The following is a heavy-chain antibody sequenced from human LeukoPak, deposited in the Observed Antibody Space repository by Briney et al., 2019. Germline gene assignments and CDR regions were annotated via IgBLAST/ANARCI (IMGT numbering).Heavy chain of an antibody. V-gene: IGHV3-23*01. CDR2: ISDRGSRT. CDR3: AKRGVVIRVILVGFHKEAYYFDS. D-gene: IGHD3-22*01. Sequence: GGSLRLSCAVSGITLSNYGMRWVRQAPGRGLGWVAGISDRGSRTNYADSVKGRFTISTDHPKNTLYLQMNSLRAEDTAVYFCAKRGVVIRVILVGFHKEAYYFDSWGQGALVTVSS. J-gene: IGHJ4*02. CDR1: GITLSNYG.